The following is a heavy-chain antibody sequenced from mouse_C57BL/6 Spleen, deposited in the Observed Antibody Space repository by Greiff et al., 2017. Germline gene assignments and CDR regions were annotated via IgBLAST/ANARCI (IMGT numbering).Heavy chain of an antibody. J-gene: IGHJ4*01. CDR2: IWTGGGT. CDR3: ARYDYDDYYAMDY. CDR1: GFSLTSYA. D-gene: IGHD2-4*01. V-gene: IGHV2-9-1*01. Sequence: VKLMESGPGLVAPSQSLSITCTVSGFSLTSYAISWVRQPPGKGLEWLGVIWTGGGTNYNSALKSRLSISKDNSKSQVFLKMNSLQTDDTARYYCARYDYDDYYAMDYWGQGTSVTVSS.